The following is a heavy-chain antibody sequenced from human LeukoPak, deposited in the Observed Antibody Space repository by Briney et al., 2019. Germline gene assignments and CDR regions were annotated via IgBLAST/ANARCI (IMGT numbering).Heavy chain of an antibody. CDR1: GFTFSSYA. J-gene: IGHJ4*02. CDR3: ARGLEYSSSSDY. CDR2: ISYDGSNK. Sequence: GGSLRLSCAASGFTFSSYAMHWVRQAPGKGLEWVAAISYDGSNKYYADSVKGRFTISRDNSKNTLYLQMNSLRAEDTAVYYCARGLEYSSSSDYWGQGTLVTVSS. D-gene: IGHD6-6*01. V-gene: IGHV3-30-3*01.